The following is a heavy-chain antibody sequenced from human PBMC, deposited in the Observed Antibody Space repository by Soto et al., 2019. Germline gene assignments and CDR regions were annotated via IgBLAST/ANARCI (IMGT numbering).Heavy chain of an antibody. V-gene: IGHV1-69*02. CDR1: GGTFSSYT. Sequence: QVQLVQSGAEVKKPGSSVKVSCKASGGTFSSYTISWVRQAPGQGLEWMGRIIPILGVASYAQKFQGRVTITADKSTSTAYTELSSLRSEDTALYYCAETGAEYFHHWGQGTLVTVSS. J-gene: IGHJ1*01. CDR3: AETGAEYFHH. CDR2: IIPILGVA. D-gene: IGHD3-9*01.